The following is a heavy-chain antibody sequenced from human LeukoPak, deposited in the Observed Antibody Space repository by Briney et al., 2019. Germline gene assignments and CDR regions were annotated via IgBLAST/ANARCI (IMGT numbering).Heavy chain of an antibody. CDR1: ARSFSGYY. CDR2: INPSGST. D-gene: IGHD3-22*01. V-gene: IGHV4-34*01. Sequence: PSETLSLTCAVYARSFSGYYWSWIRQPPGKGLEWIGEINPSGSTNYNPSLKSRVTISLDTSKNQFSLKLSSVTAADTAVYYSARLYDSSGYGRNFDYWGQGTLVTVSS. CDR3: ARLYDSSGYGRNFDY. J-gene: IGHJ4*02.